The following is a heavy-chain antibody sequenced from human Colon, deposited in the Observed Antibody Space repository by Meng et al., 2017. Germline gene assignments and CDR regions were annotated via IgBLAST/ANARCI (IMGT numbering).Heavy chain of an antibody. Sequence: QLQLQEAGPVRVQHSGTLSLACAVSGDSIGNSKWWSWLRQSPGKGLEWIGEISNSGKTVYSPSLKSRVTISLDKSSNHFSLTLSPVTAADTAIYFCARERMRELGLFDYWGQGALVTVSS. V-gene: IGHV4-4*02. D-gene: IGHD7-27*01. CDR3: ARERMRELGLFDY. J-gene: IGHJ4*02. CDR1: GDSIGNSKW. CDR2: ISNSGKT.